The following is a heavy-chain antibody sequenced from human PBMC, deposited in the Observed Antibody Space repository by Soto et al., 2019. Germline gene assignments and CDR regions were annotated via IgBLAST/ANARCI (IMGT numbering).Heavy chain of an antibody. CDR1: GGSISSYY. D-gene: IGHD4-17*01. Sequence: SETLSLTCTVSGGSISSYYWSWIRQPPGKGLEWIGYIYYSESTNYNPSLKSRVTISVDTSKNQFSLKLSSVTAADTAVYYCARVTVRSLDWGQGTLVTVSS. CDR3: ARVTVRSLD. J-gene: IGHJ4*02. V-gene: IGHV4-59*08. CDR2: IYYSEST.